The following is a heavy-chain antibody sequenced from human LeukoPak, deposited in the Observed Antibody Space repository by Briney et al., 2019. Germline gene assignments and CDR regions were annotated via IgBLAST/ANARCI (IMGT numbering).Heavy chain of an antibody. D-gene: IGHD2-15*01. Sequence: PGGSLRLSCAASGFTFSTYWMSWVRRAPGKGLEWVANIKEDGSEKYYVDSVKGRFTISRDNSKNTLYLQMNSLRVEDTAVYYCAREIYCSASSCTGGVFDIWGQGTMVTVSS. CDR2: IKEDGSEK. J-gene: IGHJ3*02. CDR3: AREIYCSASSCTGGVFDI. V-gene: IGHV3-7*03. CDR1: GFTFSTYW.